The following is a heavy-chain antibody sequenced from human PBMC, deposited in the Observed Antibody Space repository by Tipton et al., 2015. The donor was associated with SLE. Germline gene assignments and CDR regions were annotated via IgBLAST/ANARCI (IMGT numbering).Heavy chain of an antibody. CDR3: ARAPGVRVFDY. V-gene: IGHV4-61*01. CDR2: IYYSGST. Sequence: TLSLTCTVFGGSISSSSHFWSWIRQPPGKGLEWIGYIYYSGSTNYNPSLKSRVTISVDTSKNQFSLKLSSVTAADTAVYYCARAPGVRVFDYWGQGTLVTVSS. CDR1: GGSISSSSHF. D-gene: IGHD3-10*01. J-gene: IGHJ4*02.